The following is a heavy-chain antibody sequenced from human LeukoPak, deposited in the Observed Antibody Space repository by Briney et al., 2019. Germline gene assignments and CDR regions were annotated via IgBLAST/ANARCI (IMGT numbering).Heavy chain of an antibody. Sequence: SVKVSCEASGGTFSSYAISWVRQAPGQGLEWMGGIIPIFGTANYAQKFQGRVTITADESTSTAYMELSSLRSEDTAVYYCARSRDGYDYDVRPWGAWGQGTLVTVSS. D-gene: IGHD5-12*01. J-gene: IGHJ4*02. CDR2: IIPIFGTA. V-gene: IGHV1-69*13. CDR1: GGTFSSYA. CDR3: ARSRDGYDYDVRPWGA.